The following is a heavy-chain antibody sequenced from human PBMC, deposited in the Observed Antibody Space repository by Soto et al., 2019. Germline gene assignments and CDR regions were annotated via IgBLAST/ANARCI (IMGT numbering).Heavy chain of an antibody. D-gene: IGHD3-10*01. CDR3: ARGGYYYGSGSIYYYYGMDV. CDR1: GGSFSGYY. Sequence: SETLSLTCAVYGGSFSGYYWSWIRQPPGKGLEWIGEINHSGSTNYNPSLESRVTISVDTSKNQFSLKLSSVTAADTAVYYCARGGYYYGSGSIYYYYGMDVWGQGTTVTVSS. CDR2: INHSGST. J-gene: IGHJ6*02. V-gene: IGHV4-34*01.